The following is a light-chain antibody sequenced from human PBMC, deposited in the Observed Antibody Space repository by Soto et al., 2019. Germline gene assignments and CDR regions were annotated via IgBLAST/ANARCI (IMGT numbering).Light chain of an antibody. J-gene: IGKJ4*01. V-gene: IGKV1-27*01. CDR3: QKYNTAPRT. Sequence: SQINLSPSPMSNSVRDRVTITCRASQGISNYLAWYQQKPGKVPKLLIYAASTLQSGVPSRFSGSGSGTDFTLPISRLPPEDVATYYCQKYNTAPRTFGGGTKV. CDR2: AAS. CDR1: QGISNY.